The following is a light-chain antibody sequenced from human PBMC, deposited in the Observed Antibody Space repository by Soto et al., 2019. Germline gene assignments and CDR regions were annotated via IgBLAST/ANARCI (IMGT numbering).Light chain of an antibody. CDR1: QSVSSNY. CDR3: QQYGNSPWT. J-gene: IGKJ1*01. CDR2: GAS. Sequence: LKQARGSMTLYPGERATLSCRASQSVSSNYLAWYQQKPGQAPRLLIYGASSRATGIPDRFTGSGSGTDFTLTISRLEPEDFAVYYCQQYGNSPWTFGQGTKVDIK. V-gene: IGKV3-20*01.